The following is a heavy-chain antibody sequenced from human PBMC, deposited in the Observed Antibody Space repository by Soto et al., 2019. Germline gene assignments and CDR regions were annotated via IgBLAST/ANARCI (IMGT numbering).Heavy chain of an antibody. CDR2: IYPGESDT. V-gene: IGHV5-51*01. J-gene: IGHJ6*02. CDR1: GYSFTSYW. Sequence: GESLKISCKGSGYSFTSYWIGWVRQMPGKGLEWMGIIYPGESDTRYSPSFQGQVTISADKSISTAYLQWSSLKASVTAMYYCARLTRHYYYAGMAVWCQGTRVKVSS. CDR3: ARLTRHYYYAGMAV.